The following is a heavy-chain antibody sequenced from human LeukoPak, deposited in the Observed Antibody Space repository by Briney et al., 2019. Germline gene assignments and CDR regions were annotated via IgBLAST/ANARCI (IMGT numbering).Heavy chain of an antibody. CDR3: ARTCSTSCPYWYFDL. V-gene: IGHV1-18*01. D-gene: IGHD2-2*01. CDR2: ISAYNDNT. J-gene: IGHJ2*01. CDR1: GYTFTSYG. Sequence: GVSVKVSCKASGYTFTSYGISWVRQAPGQGLEWMGWISAYNDNTNYAQKLQGRVTMTTDTSTSTAYMDLRSLRSDDTAVYYCARTCSTSCPYWYFDLWGRGTLVTVSS.